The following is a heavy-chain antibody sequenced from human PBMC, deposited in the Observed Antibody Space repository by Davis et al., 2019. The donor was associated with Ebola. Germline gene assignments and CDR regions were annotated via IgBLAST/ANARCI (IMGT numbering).Heavy chain of an antibody. CDR2: IKQDGSEK. Sequence: GGSLRLSCAASGFTFSSYWMSWVRQAPGKGLEWVANIKQDGSEKYYVDSVKGRFTISRDNSKNTVFLQMTSLRAEDTAVYYCAKRTAGSQAFVDYWGQGTLVTVSS. CDR1: GFTFSSYW. D-gene: IGHD1-1*01. V-gene: IGHV3-7*03. CDR3: AKRTAGSQAFVDY. J-gene: IGHJ4*02.